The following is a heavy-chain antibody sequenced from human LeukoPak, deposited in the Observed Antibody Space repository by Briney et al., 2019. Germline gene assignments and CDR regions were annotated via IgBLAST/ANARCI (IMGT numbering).Heavy chain of an antibody. CDR1: GFTFSSYS. V-gene: IGHV3-48*02. CDR3: ARDFPRYGGNSAFDV. J-gene: IGHJ3*01. Sequence: GGSLRLSCAASGFTFSSYSMNWVRQAPGRGLECVSYISSSNSTIYYADSVKGRFTISRDNAKNSLYLQMNSLRDEDTAVYYCARDFPRYGGNSAFDVWGQGTMVTVSS. CDR2: ISSSNSTI. D-gene: IGHD4-23*01.